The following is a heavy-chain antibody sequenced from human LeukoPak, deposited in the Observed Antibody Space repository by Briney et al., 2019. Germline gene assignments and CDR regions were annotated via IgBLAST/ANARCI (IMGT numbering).Heavy chain of an antibody. Sequence: HPGGSLRLSCAASGFSLGSYSMNWVRQAPGKGLEWISYISSSSGTVYYADSVKGRFTISRDNAKNSLFLQLNTLRVDDTAVYYCARGYSFIDFWGQGTLLTVSS. CDR2: ISSSSGTV. J-gene: IGHJ4*02. CDR3: ARGYSFIDF. V-gene: IGHV3-48*01. CDR1: GFSLGSYS. D-gene: IGHD5-18*01.